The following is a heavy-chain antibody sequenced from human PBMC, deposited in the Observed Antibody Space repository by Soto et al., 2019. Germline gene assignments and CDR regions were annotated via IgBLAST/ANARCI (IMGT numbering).Heavy chain of an antibody. Sequence: EVQLVESGGGLVQPGGSLRLSCVASGFTFSTYSMNWVRQAPGKGLEWVSYISSSSSTTYYVDSVKGRFTISRDNGKKFLYLQMDSLSADDTAVYYCGSDLGRYTYGFCEDWGQGTLVAVSS. CDR2: ISSSSSTT. D-gene: IGHD5-18*01. CDR3: GSDLGRYTYGFCED. J-gene: IGHJ4*02. CDR1: GFTFSTYS. V-gene: IGHV3-48*01.